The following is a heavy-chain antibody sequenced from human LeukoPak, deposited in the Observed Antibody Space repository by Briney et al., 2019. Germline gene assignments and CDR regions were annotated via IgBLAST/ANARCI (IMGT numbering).Heavy chain of an antibody. CDR2: INPNSGGT. Sequence: ASVKVSCKPSGYTFTDYYIYWVRQAPGQGLEWMGWINPNSGGTNYAQKFQGRVTMTRDTSINTAHMALSRLRSDDTAVYYCAATCCGGRCYSGDSWGRGTLVSVSS. CDR3: AATCCGGRCYSGDS. CDR1: GYTFTDYY. V-gene: IGHV1-2*02. D-gene: IGHD2-15*01. J-gene: IGHJ4*02.